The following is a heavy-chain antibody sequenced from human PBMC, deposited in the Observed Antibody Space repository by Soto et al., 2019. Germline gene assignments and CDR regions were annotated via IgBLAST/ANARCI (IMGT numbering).Heavy chain of an antibody. CDR2: MNPNSGNT. Sequence: QVQLVQSGAEVKKPGASVKVSCKASGYTFTSYDINWVRQATGQGLEWMGWMNPNSGNTGYAQKFQGRVTMTRNTSISTAYLELSSVRSEDTAVYYCARGITIFGVVDPGGQGTLVTVSS. CDR1: GYTFTSYD. J-gene: IGHJ5*02. CDR3: ARGITIFGVVDP. D-gene: IGHD3-3*01. V-gene: IGHV1-8*01.